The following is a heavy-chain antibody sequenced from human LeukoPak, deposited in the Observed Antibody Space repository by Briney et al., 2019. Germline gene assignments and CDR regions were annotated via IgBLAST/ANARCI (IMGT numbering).Heavy chain of an antibody. D-gene: IGHD3-16*01. J-gene: IGHJ4*02. V-gene: IGHV3-23*01. CDR1: GFTFSSYA. Sequence: PGGSLRLSCAASGFTFSSYAMSWVRQAPGKGLEWVSAISGSGGSTYYADSVKGRFTISRDNSKNTLYLQMNSLRAEDTAVYYCAKERGYDYVWGSYEDYFDYWGQGTLVTVSS. CDR3: AKERGYDYVWGSYEDYFDY. CDR2: ISGSGGST.